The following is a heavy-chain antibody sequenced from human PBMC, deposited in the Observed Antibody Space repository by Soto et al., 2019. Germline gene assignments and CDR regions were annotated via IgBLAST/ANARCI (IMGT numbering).Heavy chain of an antibody. CDR3: IQSRCGGDCLQSYASYYYSGMDV. J-gene: IGHJ6*02. Sequence: QITLKESGPTLVKPTQTLTLTCTFSAFSLSTGGVGVGWIRQPPGKALEWLALIYWDDDKRYSPSLRSRLTITKDTSKNQVALTITNMDPVDTATYYCIQSRCGGDCLQSYASYYYSGMDVWGQGTTVTVSS. D-gene: IGHD2-21*02. V-gene: IGHV2-5*02. CDR2: IYWDDDK. CDR1: AFSLSTGGVG.